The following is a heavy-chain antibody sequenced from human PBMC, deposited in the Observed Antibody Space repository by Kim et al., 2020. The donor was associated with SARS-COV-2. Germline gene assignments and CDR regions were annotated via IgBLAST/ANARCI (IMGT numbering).Heavy chain of an antibody. CDR2: ISASGGDT. D-gene: IGHD4-4*01. CDR1: GFTFSSYA. Sequence: GGSLRLSCAASGFTFSSYALSWVRQAPGKGLEWVSRISASGGDTYYADSLQGRFTISRDNSKKALNLEMNSLRAQDTALYYCAKATTLTAPFYDYWGQGT. J-gene: IGHJ4*02. V-gene: IGHV3-23*01. CDR3: AKATTLTAPFYDY.